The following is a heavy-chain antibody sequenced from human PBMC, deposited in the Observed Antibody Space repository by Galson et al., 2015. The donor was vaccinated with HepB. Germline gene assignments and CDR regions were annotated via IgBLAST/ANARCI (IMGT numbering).Heavy chain of an antibody. V-gene: IGHV3-30-3*01. Sequence: SLRLSCAASGFIFSSYAMHWVRQAPGKGLEWVAVISYDRSNKYYADSVKGRFTISRDNSKNTLYLQMNSLRPEDTAVYYCARVVIPAYYYYGMDVWGQGTTVTVSS. CDR1: GFIFSSYA. J-gene: IGHJ6*02. CDR2: ISYDRSNK. CDR3: ARVVIPAYYYYGMDV. D-gene: IGHD3-22*01.